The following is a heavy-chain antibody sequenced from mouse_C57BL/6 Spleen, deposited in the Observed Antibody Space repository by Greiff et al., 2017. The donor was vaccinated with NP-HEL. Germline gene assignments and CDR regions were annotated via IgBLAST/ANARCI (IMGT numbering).Heavy chain of an antibody. CDR2: IDPSDSYT. CDR3: ARSGLRYYFDD. Sequence: QVQLQQPGAELVKPGASVKLSCKASGYTFTSYWMQWVKQRPGQGLEWIGEIDPSDSYTNYNQKFKGQATLTVDTSSSTAYMQLSSLKSEDSAVYYCARSGLRYYFDDWGQGTTLTVSS. V-gene: IGHV1-50*01. CDR1: GYTFTSYW. J-gene: IGHJ2*01. D-gene: IGHD1-1*01.